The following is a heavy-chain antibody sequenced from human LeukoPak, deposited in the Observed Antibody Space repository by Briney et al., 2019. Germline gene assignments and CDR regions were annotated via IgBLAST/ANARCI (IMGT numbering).Heavy chain of an antibody. V-gene: IGHV3-30*18. Sequence: GGSLRLSCAASGFTFSSYGMHWVRQAPGKWLEWVAVISYDGSNKYYADSVKGRFTISRDNSKNTLYLQMNSLRAEDTAVYYCAKGSYGDYLSWRYYYYGMDVWGKGTTVTVSS. CDR3: AKGSYGDYLSWRYYYYGMDV. CDR1: GFTFSSYG. D-gene: IGHD4-17*01. CDR2: ISYDGSNK. J-gene: IGHJ6*04.